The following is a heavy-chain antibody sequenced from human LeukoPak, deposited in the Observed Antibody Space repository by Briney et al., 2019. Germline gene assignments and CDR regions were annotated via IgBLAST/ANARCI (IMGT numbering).Heavy chain of an antibody. D-gene: IGHD1-26*01. V-gene: IGHV3-23*01. Sequence: GGSLRLSRAASGFTFSSYAMTWVRQAPGKGLEWVSSISTSGVSTNYAVSVKGRFTISRDNSKTMVYLQMNSLRAEDTAVYYCAKNTSGTYLDYWGQGILVTVSS. CDR2: ISTSGVST. CDR3: AKNTSGTYLDY. CDR1: GFTFSSYA. J-gene: IGHJ4*02.